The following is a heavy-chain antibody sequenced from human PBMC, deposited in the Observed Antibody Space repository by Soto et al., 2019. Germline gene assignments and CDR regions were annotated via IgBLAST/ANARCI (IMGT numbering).Heavy chain of an antibody. D-gene: IGHD3-9*01. J-gene: IGHJ4*02. Sequence: PGGSLRLSCAASGFTFSSYAMHWVRQAPGKGLEWVAVISYDGSNKYYADSVKGRFTISRDNSKNTLYLQMDSLRAEDTAVYYCAREDYDILTGPGAFDYWGQGTLVTVSS. CDR2: ISYDGSNK. V-gene: IGHV3-30-3*01. CDR3: AREDYDILTGPGAFDY. CDR1: GFTFSSYA.